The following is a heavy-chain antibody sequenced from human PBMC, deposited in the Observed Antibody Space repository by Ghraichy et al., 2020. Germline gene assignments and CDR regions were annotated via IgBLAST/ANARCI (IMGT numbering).Heavy chain of an antibody. D-gene: IGHD3-3*01. CDR3: ARGINYDFWSGYLRWFDP. CDR2: IKQDGSEK. CDR1: GFTFSSYW. Sequence: GGSLRLSCAASGFTFSSYWMSWVRQAPGKGLEWVANIKQDGSEKYYVDSVKGRFTISRDNAKNSLYLQMNSLRAEDTAVYYCARGINYDFWSGYLRWFDPWGQGTLVTVSS. V-gene: IGHV3-7*01. J-gene: IGHJ5*02.